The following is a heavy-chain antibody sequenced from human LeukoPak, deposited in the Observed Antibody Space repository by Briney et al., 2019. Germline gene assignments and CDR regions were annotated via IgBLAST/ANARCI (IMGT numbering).Heavy chain of an antibody. Sequence: GGSLRLSCAASGFTFSSYTMSWVRQAPGKGLEWVSAISGSGGSTYYADSVKGRFTISRDNSKNTLYLQMNSLRAEDTAVYYCARDYYGSGSQRYWGQGTLVTVSS. V-gene: IGHV3-23*01. J-gene: IGHJ4*02. D-gene: IGHD3-10*01. CDR1: GFTFSSYT. CDR3: ARDYYGSGSQRY. CDR2: ISGSGGST.